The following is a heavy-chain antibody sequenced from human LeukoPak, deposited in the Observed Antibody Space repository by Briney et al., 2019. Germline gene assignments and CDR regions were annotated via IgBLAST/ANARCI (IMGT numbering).Heavy chain of an antibody. J-gene: IGHJ4*02. Sequence: SETLSLTCTVSGGSVSSGSYYWSWIRQPPGKGLEWIGYIYYSGSTNYNPSLKSRVTISVDTSKNQFSLKLSSVTAADTAVYYCARGGYDSSGYYLVYWGQGTLVTVSS. CDR1: GGSVSSGSYY. V-gene: IGHV4-61*01. CDR3: ARGGYDSSGYYLVY. CDR2: IYYSGST. D-gene: IGHD3-22*01.